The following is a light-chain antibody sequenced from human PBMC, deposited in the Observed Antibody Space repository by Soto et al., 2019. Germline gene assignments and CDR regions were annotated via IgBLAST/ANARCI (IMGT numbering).Light chain of an antibody. CDR2: AAS. J-gene: IGKJ1*01. CDR1: QGISTS. Sequence: IQLTQSPSSLSASVGDRVTIPCRASQGISTSLAWYQQKPGKAPQLLIYAASTLQSGVPSRFSGSGSGTDFTLTISSLQPDDSATYYCQQYNNFPRTFGQGTRV. CDR3: QQYNNFPRT. V-gene: IGKV1-9*01.